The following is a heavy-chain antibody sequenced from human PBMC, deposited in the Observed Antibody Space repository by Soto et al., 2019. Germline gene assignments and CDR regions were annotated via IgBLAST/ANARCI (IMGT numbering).Heavy chain of an antibody. CDR3: ARYSNNWFQTEGMDV. CDR1: VDSIGTYY. D-gene: IGHD6-13*01. V-gene: IGHV4-4*07. Sequence: AETLSLTCTVSVDSIGTYYWSWVRQASGKGLEWIVRIDASGNTNYNPSLNSRVTMSIDTSKKQFSLKLTSVTAADTAIYYCARYSNNWFQTEGMDVWGQGTTVTVSS. J-gene: IGHJ6*02. CDR2: IDASGNT.